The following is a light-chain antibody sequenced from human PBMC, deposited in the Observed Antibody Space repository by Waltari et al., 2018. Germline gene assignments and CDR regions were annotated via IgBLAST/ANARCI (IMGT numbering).Light chain of an antibody. J-gene: IGKJ1*01. CDR2: AAS. V-gene: IGKV3-20*01. CDR3: HQYDRSPWT. Sequence: ENVLTQSPGTLSLSPGERATLSCRASQSIGNNYLAWYQQKHGQAPRLLIYAASIRATGIADRFRCSGSVTDFTLTISRLEPEDFAVFDCHQYDRSPWTFGQGTKVEF. CDR1: QSIGNNY.